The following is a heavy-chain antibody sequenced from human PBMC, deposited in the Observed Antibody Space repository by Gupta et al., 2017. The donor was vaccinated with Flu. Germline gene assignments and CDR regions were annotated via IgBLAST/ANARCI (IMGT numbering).Heavy chain of an antibody. CDR3: ARSGHYDFWSGYYFDY. D-gene: IGHD3-3*01. CDR2: IKQDGSEK. CDR1: GFTFSSYW. J-gene: IGHJ4*02. Sequence: EVQLVESGGGLVQPGGSLRLSCAASGFTFSSYWMSWVRQAPGKGLEWVANIKQDGSEKYYVDSVKGRFTISRDNAKNSLYLQMNSLRAEDTAVYYCARSGHYDFWSGYYFDYWGQGTLVTVSS. V-gene: IGHV3-7*02.